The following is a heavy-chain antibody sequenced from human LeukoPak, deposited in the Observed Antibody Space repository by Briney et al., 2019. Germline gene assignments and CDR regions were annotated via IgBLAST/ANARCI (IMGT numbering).Heavy chain of an antibody. CDR3: EGAPPLWAPSGSWIDY. Sequence: GGSLRLSCAASGFTVSSNYMSWVRQAPGKGLEWVSVIYSGGSTYYADSVKGRFTISRDNSKNTLYLQMNSLRAEDTAVYYCEGAPPLWAPSGSWIDYWGQGTLVTVSS. CDR1: GFTVSSNY. CDR2: IYSGGST. D-gene: IGHD6-13*01. V-gene: IGHV3-66*02. J-gene: IGHJ4*02.